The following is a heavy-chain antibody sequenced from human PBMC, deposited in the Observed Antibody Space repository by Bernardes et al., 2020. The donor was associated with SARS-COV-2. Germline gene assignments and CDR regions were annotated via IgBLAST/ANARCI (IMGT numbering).Heavy chain of an antibody. CDR1: GASISNRAYY. V-gene: IGHV4-39*01. CDR2: IYFSGST. D-gene: IGHD2-8*01. Sequence: SETLSLTCTVSGASISNRAYYWGWIRQPTGKGLEWVGSIYFSGSTFHNPSLKSRVTISIDTSKNHFSLRLSSVTAADTAVYYCARHQRQMVAYDYWGQGTLVTVSS. J-gene: IGHJ4*02. CDR3: ARHQRQMVAYDY.